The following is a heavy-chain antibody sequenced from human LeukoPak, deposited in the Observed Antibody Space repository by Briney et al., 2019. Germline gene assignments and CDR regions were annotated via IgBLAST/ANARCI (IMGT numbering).Heavy chain of an antibody. CDR2: IIPILGIA. CDR3: ARERRLLWFGDAFDI. CDR1: GYTFTSYG. J-gene: IGHJ3*02. D-gene: IGHD3-10*01. Sequence: ASVKVSCKASGYTFTSYGISWVRQAPGQGLEWMGRIIPILGIANYAQKFQGRVTITADKSTSTAYMELSSLRSEDTAVYYCARERRLLWFGDAFDIWGQGTMVTVSS. V-gene: IGHV1-69*04.